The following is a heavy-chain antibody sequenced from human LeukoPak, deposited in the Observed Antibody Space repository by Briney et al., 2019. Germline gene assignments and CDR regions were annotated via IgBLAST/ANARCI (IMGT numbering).Heavy chain of an antibody. CDR1: GDSISRYY. J-gene: IGHJ4*02. D-gene: IGHD5-18*01. Sequence: KPSETLSLTCTVSGDSISRYYWSWIRQPPGKGLEWIGYIYHSGSTNYNLSLKSRVTISVDTSKNQFSLKLSSVTAADTAVYYCARDGTQLWNFDYWSQGTLVTVSS. V-gene: IGHV4-59*01. CDR2: IYHSGST. CDR3: ARDGTQLWNFDY.